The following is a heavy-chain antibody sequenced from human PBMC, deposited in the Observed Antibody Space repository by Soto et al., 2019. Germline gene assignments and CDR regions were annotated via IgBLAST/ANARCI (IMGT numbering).Heavy chain of an antibody. CDR1: GGTFSSYT. CDR3: ARGRGVGGMDV. CDR2: IIPILGIA. Sequence: SSVNVSCKASGGTFSSYTISWVRQAPGQGLEWMGRIIPILGIANYAQKFQGRVTITADKSTSTAYMELSSLRSEDTAVYYCARGRGVGGMDVWGQGTTVTVSS. J-gene: IGHJ6*02. D-gene: IGHD3-10*01. V-gene: IGHV1-69*02.